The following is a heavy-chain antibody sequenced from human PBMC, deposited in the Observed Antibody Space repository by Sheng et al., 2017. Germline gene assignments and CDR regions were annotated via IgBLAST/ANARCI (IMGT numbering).Heavy chain of an antibody. D-gene: IGHD5-18*01. CDR3: ARGQLDVYTYDINEDAFDI. Sequence: EVQLVESGGGLVQPGGSLRLSCAASGFTFSSYWMHWVRQAPGKGLVWVSRINSDGSSINYADFVKGRFTISRDNAKNTLYLQMDSLRAEDTALYYCARGQLDVYTYDINEDAFDIWGQGTMVTVSS. J-gene: IGHJ3*02. CDR2: INSDGSSI. CDR1: GFTFSSYW. V-gene: IGHV3-74*01.